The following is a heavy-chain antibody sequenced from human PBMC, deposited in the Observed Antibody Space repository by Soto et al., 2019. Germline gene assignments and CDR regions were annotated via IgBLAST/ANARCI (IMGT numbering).Heavy chain of an antibody. CDR2: INKSGGDI. J-gene: IGHJ4*02. D-gene: IGHD3-3*01. V-gene: IGHV3-23*04. CDR3: AREDVGSPFHD. Sequence: EVRLVQSGGGLVQPGGSLRLSCAASGFLFGEYAMNWVRQAPGKGLEWVSGINKSGGDIEYADSLRGRVTISRDNSKDMLYLQMDRLTAEDTAVYFWAREDVGSPFHDWGQGSL. CDR1: GFLFGEYA.